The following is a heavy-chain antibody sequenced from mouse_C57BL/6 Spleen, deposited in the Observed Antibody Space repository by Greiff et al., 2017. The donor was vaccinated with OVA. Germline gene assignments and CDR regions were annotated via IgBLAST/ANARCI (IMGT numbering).Heavy chain of an antibody. CDR3: ALDSSGYVAWFAY. CDR2: ISDGGSYT. CDR1: GFTFSSYA. D-gene: IGHD3-2*02. Sequence: EVQWVESGGGLVKPGGSLKLSCAASGFTFSSYAMSWVRQTPEKRLEWVATISDGGSYTYYPDNVKGRFTISRDNAKNNLYLQMSHLKSEDTAMYYCALDSSGYVAWFAYWGQGTLVTVSA. J-gene: IGHJ3*01. V-gene: IGHV5-4*01.